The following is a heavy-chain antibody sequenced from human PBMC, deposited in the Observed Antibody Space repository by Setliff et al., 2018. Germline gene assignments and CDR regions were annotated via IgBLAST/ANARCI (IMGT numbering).Heavy chain of an antibody. D-gene: IGHD2-21*02. Sequence: SETLSLTCTVSGGSISSSSHYWGRIRQPPGKGLEWIGSIYYTGSTYYNPSLKGRFTTSRDNSKNTLYLQMNNLRAEDTAVYYCAKANAMVVTSHSYGMDVWGQGTTVTVSS. CDR1: GGSISSSSHY. CDR3: AKANAMVVTSHSYGMDV. CDR2: IYYTGST. J-gene: IGHJ6*02. V-gene: IGHV4-39*02.